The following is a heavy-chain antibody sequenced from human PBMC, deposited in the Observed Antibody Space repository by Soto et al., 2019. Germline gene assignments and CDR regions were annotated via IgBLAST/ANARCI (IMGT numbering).Heavy chain of an antibody. V-gene: IGHV1-18*01. D-gene: IGHD6-19*01. CDR3: ARDPLGSGWYNCCGMDV. CDR2: ISAYNGNT. Sequence: QVQLVQSGAEVKKPGASVKVSCKASGYTFTSYGISWVRQAPGQGLEWMGWISAYNGNTNYAQKLQGRVTMTTDTSTSTAYMELRSLRSDDTAVYYCARDPLGSGWYNCCGMDVWGQGTTVTVSS. J-gene: IGHJ6*02. CDR1: GYTFTSYG.